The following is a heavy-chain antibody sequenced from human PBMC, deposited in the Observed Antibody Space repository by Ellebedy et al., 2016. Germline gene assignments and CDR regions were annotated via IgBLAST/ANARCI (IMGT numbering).Heavy chain of an antibody. CDR1: GDTFSNYA. Sequence: ASVKVSCKAFGDTFSNYAISWVRQAPGQGLEWLGGIIPMFGTGNYAQKFQDRVTITADRSTTTAYMELSSLKSEDTAVYYCARGSGYDRWFDPWGQGTLVTVSS. CDR3: ARGSGYDRWFDP. J-gene: IGHJ5*02. D-gene: IGHD5-12*01. CDR2: IIPMFGTG. V-gene: IGHV1-69*06.